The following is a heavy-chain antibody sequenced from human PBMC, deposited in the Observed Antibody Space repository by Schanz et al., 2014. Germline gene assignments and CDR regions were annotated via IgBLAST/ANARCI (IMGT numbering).Heavy chain of an antibody. Sequence: QAQLMESGGDVVQPGTSLILSCSVSGFSLNTYGIHWFRQPAGKGLEWVAVIWYDENNKYYADSVKGRFTMSRDNSKNTLYLQMNSLRAEDTAVYYCAKQIHYDILTVTRNWGQGTLVTVSS. CDR3: AKQIHYDILTVTRN. J-gene: IGHJ4*02. V-gene: IGHV3-33*06. CDR1: GFSLNTYG. CDR2: IWYDENNK. D-gene: IGHD3-9*01.